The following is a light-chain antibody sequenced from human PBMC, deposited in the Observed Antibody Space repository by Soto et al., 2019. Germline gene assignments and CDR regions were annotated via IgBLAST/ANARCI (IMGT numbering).Light chain of an antibody. CDR3: QQDGDSPRT. V-gene: IGKV3-20*01. J-gene: IGKJ3*01. Sequence: EIVLTQSPGTLSLSPGERATLSCRASQSVRINYLAWYQQRPGQSPRLLIYGASSRATGIPDRFSGSGSGTDFTVTISRLEPEDFAVYYCQQDGDSPRTFGPGTKVDIK. CDR1: QSVRINY. CDR2: GAS.